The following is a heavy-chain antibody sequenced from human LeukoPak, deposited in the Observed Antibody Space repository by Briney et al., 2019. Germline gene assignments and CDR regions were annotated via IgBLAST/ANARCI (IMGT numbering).Heavy chain of an antibody. J-gene: IGHJ5*02. D-gene: IGHD3-10*01. Sequence: SETLSLTCTVSGGSISSSIYSWGWFRQSPGKGLGWIGSIYYSGTTYYNPSLQSRVTISVDTSKNQFSLKLSSVTAADTAIYYCARGGYYGSGNDFRFDPWGQGTLVTVSS. V-gene: IGHV4-39*07. CDR2: IYYSGTT. CDR1: GGSISSSIYS. CDR3: ARGGYYGSGNDFRFDP.